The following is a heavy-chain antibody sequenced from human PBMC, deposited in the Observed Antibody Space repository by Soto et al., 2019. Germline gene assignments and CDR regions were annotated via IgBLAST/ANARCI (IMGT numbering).Heavy chain of an antibody. CDR2: ISSSGSTI. V-gene: IGHV3-11*01. CDR3: ARDRGWGYCSSTSCYPEYYMDF. Sequence: GGSLRLSCAASGFTFSDYYMSWIRQAPGKGLEWVSYISSSGSTIYYADSVKGRFTISRDNAKNSLYLQMNSLRAEDTAVYYCARDRGWGYCSSTSCYPEYYMDFWGKGTTVTVSS. CDR1: GFTFSDYY. J-gene: IGHJ6*03. D-gene: IGHD2-2*01.